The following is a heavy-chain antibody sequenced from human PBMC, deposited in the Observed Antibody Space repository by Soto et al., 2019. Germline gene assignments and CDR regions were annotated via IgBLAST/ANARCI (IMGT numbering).Heavy chain of an antibody. CDR1: GGSFSGYY. J-gene: IGHJ5*02. V-gene: IGHV4-34*01. CDR3: ARDDPLAAAPNH. D-gene: IGHD6-13*01. CDR2: INHSGST. Sequence: SETLSLTCAVYGGSFSGYYWSWIRQPPGKGLEWIGEINHSGSTNYNPSLKGRFTISRDNAKNSLYLQMNSLRAEDTAVYYCARDDPLAAAPNHWGQGTLVTVSS.